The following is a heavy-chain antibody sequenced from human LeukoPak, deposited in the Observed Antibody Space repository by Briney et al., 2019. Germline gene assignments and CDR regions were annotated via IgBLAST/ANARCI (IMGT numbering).Heavy chain of an antibody. V-gene: IGHV1-69*04. D-gene: IGHD3-10*01. CDR2: IIPILGIA. J-gene: IGHJ3*02. Sequence: ASVKVSCKASGGTFSSYAISWVRQAPGQGLEWMGRIIPILGIADYAQKFQGRVTITVDKSTSTAYMELSSLRSEDTAVYYCARGHPEGVGAFDIWGQGTMVTVSS. CDR1: GGTFSSYA. CDR3: ARGHPEGVGAFDI.